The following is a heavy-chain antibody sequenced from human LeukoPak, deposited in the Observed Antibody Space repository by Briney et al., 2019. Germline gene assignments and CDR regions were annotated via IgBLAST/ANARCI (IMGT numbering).Heavy chain of an antibody. D-gene: IGHD2-2*02. CDR3: ARDQCSSTSCYNYYGMDV. CDR1: GGSISSGGYY. Sequence: PSETLSLTCTVSGGSISSGGYYWSWIRQHPGKGLEWIGYIYYSGSTYYNPSLKSRVTISVATSKNQFSLKLSSVTAADTAVYYCARDQCSSTSCYNYYGMDVWGQGTTVTVSS. CDR2: IYYSGST. V-gene: IGHV4-31*03. J-gene: IGHJ6*02.